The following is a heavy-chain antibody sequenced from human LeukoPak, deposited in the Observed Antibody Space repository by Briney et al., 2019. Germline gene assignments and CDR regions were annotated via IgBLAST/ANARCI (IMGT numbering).Heavy chain of an antibody. CDR2: ISYDGSNK. V-gene: IGHV3-30*18. Sequence: PGRSLRLSRAASGFTFSSYGMHWVRQAPGKGLEWVAVISYDGSNKYYADSVKGRFTISRDNSKNTLYLQMNSLRAEDTAVYYCAKELAAAITYWGQGTLVTVSS. CDR3: AKELAAAITY. J-gene: IGHJ4*02. CDR1: GFTFSSYG. D-gene: IGHD6-13*01.